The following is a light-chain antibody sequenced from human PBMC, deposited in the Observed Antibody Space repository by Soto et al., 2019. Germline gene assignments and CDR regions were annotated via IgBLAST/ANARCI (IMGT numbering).Light chain of an antibody. J-gene: IGKJ1*01. CDR2: AAS. CDR3: HQSYNTPRT. Sequence: DIQMTQSPSSLSASVGDRVTITCRASQSISSYLNWYQQKPGKAPNLLIYAASSLQSGVPSRFSGSGSGTDFTLTISSLQPEDFATYYCHQSYNTPRTFGQGTKVEIK. V-gene: IGKV1-39*01. CDR1: QSISSY.